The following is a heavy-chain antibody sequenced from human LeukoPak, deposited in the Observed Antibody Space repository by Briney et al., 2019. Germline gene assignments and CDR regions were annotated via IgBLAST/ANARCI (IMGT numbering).Heavy chain of an antibody. CDR2: ISAYNGNT. D-gene: IGHD5-24*01. J-gene: IGHJ4*02. CDR1: GYTFTSYG. Sequence: ASVKVSCKASGYTFTSYGISWVRQAPGQGLEWMGWISAYNGNTNYAQKLQGRVTMTTDTSTSTADMELRSLRSDDTAVYYCARVGGRDGYNSDYWGQGTLVTVSS. CDR3: ARVGGRDGYNSDY. V-gene: IGHV1-18*01.